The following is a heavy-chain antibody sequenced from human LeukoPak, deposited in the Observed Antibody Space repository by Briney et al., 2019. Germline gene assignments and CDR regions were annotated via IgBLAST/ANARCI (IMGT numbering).Heavy chain of an antibody. Sequence: GASVKVSCKASGGTFNSHIFSWVRQAPGQGLEWMGGITPILGTTKSAQKFDDRLTITGDKSTTTVYMELSSLTSEDTAIYYCARVTLRGSQYNWFDPRVPGTLVTVSS. V-gene: IGHV1-69*08. D-gene: IGHD5-12*01. CDR3: ARVTLRGSQYNWFDP. CDR1: GGTFNSHI. CDR2: ITPILGTT. J-gene: IGHJ5*02.